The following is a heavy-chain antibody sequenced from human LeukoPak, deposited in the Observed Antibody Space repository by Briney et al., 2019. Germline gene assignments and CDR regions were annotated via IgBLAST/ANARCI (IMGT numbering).Heavy chain of an antibody. Sequence: PSQTLSLTCTVSGGSISSGDYYWSWIHQPPGKGLEWIGYIYYSGSTYYNPSLKSRVTISVDTSKNQFSLKLSSVTAADTAVYYCAGQQPLAYIDYWGQGTLVTVSS. V-gene: IGHV4-30-4*08. CDR1: GGSISSGDYY. J-gene: IGHJ4*02. CDR2: IYYSGST. D-gene: IGHD6-13*01. CDR3: AGQQPLAYIDY.